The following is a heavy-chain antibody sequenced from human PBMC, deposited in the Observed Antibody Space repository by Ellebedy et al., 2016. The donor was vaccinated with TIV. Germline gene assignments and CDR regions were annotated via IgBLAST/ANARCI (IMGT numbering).Heavy chain of an antibody. V-gene: IGHV1-8*01. CDR2: MNPNSGDT. D-gene: IGHD4-17*01. CDR1: GYTFTSYT. J-gene: IGHJ4*02. CDR3: AREGGRGYGEIDD. Sequence: AASVKVSCKSSGYTFTSYTIHWVRQASGQGLEWMGWMNPNSGDTGYSLKFQGRVTMTTNRSVSTAYMELLSLASYDTAMYYCAREGGRGYGEIDDWGQGTLVTVSS.